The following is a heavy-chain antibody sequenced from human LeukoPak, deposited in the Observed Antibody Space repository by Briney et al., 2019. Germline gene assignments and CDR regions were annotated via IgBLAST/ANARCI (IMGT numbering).Heavy chain of an antibody. CDR3: AICASYPWAGPHQD. D-gene: IGHD1-26*01. V-gene: IGHV3-66*01. CDR2: IYRGGST. J-gene: IGHJ4*02. Sequence: GGSLTLSCTASGVTVSRNYMSWIRQPPPQGLGRVSVIYRGGSTYYADSVNGRFNIYRDNYKNTLYLQMNSLRAEDTAVYYCAICASYPWAGPHQDWGQGTLVTVSS. CDR1: GVTVSRNY.